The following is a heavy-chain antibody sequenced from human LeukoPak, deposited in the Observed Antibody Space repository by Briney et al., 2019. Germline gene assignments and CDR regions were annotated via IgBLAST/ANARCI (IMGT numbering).Heavy chain of an antibody. CDR2: IYYSGST. V-gene: IGHV4-59*01. CDR3: ARASPDFWSGYYYYYYMDV. CDR1: GGSISSYY. D-gene: IGHD3-3*01. J-gene: IGHJ6*03. Sequence: SETLSLTCTVSGGSISSYYWSWIRQPPGKGLEWIGYIYYSGSTNCNPSLKSRVTISVDTSKNQFSLKLSSVTAADTAVYYCARASPDFWSGYYYYYYMDVWGKGTTVTVSS.